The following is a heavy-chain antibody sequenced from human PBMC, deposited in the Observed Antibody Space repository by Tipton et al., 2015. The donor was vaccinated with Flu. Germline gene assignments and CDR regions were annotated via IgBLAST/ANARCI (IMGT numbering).Heavy chain of an antibody. J-gene: IGHJ4*02. V-gene: IGHV4-31*03. CDR3: ARRIAVAGIFDF. CDR1: GGSISSGGYY. D-gene: IGHD6-19*01. Sequence: TLSLTCTVSGGSISSGGYYWSWIRQHPGKGLEWIGYIYYSGSTYYNPSLQSRITISLDTSKNQFSLKLSPVTAADTAVYFCARRIAVAGIFDFWGQGTLVTVSS. CDR2: IYYSGST.